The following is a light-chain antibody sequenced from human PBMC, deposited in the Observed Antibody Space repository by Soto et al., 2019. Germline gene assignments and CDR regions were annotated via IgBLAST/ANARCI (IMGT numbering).Light chain of an antibody. V-gene: IGLV1-40*01. Sequence: QSVLTQPPSVSGAPGQRVTISCTGSSSNIGAGFDVHWYQQLPGTAPKLLIYGNSNRPSGVPDRFSGSKSGTSASLAITGLQAEDDADYYCQSYDSSLSAPDVFGTGTKLTVL. CDR2: GNS. CDR3: QSYDSSLSAPDV. CDR1: SSNIGAGFD. J-gene: IGLJ1*01.